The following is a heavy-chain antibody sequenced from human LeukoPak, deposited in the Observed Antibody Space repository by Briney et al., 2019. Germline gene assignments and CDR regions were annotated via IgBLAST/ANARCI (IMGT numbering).Heavy chain of an antibody. Sequence: GGSLRLSCAAAGFTFSTHWIHCVRQAPGKWLLWVSRINPEGSSKTYADYVRGRFTISRDNAKKTLYLQMNSLRAEDTAVYYCARGRGYSSGWYSFDYWGQGTLVTVSS. J-gene: IGHJ4*02. CDR2: INPEGSSK. CDR1: GFTFSTHW. D-gene: IGHD6-19*01. V-gene: IGHV3-74*01. CDR3: ARGRGYSSGWYSFDY.